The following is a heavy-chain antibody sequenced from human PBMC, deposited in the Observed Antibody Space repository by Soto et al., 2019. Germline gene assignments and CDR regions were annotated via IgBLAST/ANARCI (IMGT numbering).Heavy chain of an antibody. D-gene: IGHD1-1*01. CDR1: GFTFSSYA. J-gene: IGHJ4*02. V-gene: IGHV3-23*01. Sequence: GGSLRLSCAASGFTFSSYALSWVRQAPGKGLEWVSAISGSGTGTYYADSVRGRFTISRDNSKNTLYLQMNSLRAEDTAVYYCAKRPTTKNLEYWGQGTLVTVSS. CDR3: AKRPTTKNLEY. CDR2: ISGSGTGT.